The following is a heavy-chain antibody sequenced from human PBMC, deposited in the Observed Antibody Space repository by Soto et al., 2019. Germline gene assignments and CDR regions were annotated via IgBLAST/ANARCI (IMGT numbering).Heavy chain of an antibody. Sequence: QVQLVQFGAEVKKPGASVKVSCKASGYTFITNDINWVRQASGQGLEWMGWMKPSTGDSGSDPDFQCPITMTRETTTRTAYTELSSLKFEDTAVYYCARGGPAAGFDLWGQGSLVRVSP. V-gene: IGHV1-8*01. CDR3: ARGGPAAGFDL. J-gene: IGHJ5*02. CDR2: MKPSTGDS. CDR1: GYTFITND.